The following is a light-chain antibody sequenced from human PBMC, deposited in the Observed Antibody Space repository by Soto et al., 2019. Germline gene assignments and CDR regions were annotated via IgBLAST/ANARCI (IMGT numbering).Light chain of an antibody. Sequence: ESVLTQSPGTLSLSQGESAALSCRASQSISNNFLAWYQRKPGQAPRLLIYGASYRATDIPYRFSGRGSGTDFTLTITGSKPEDVVVYYCQQYGGSPPTLGQGTTVE. J-gene: IGKJ1*01. CDR1: QSISNNF. CDR2: GAS. CDR3: QQYGGSPPT. V-gene: IGKV3-20*01.